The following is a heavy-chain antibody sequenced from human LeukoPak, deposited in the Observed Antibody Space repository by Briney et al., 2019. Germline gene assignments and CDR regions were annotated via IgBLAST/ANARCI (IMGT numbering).Heavy chain of an antibody. V-gene: IGHV4-59*01. D-gene: IGHD6-13*01. J-gene: IGHJ4*02. Sequence: SETLSLTCTVSGGSISSYYWSWIRQPPGKGLEWIGYIYYSGSTNYNPSLKSRVTIPLDTSKNQFSLKLSSVTAADTAVYYCARHAAGTWYFDYWGQGTLVTVSS. CDR3: ARHAAGTWYFDY. CDR1: GGSISSYY. CDR2: IYYSGST.